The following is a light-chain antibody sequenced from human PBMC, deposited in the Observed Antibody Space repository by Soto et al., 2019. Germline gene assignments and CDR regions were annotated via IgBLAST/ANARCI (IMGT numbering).Light chain of an antibody. CDR3: QQYNDNWT. J-gene: IGKJ1*01. CDR2: KAS. V-gene: IGKV1-5*03. CDR1: QSISSW. Sequence: DIQMIQSPSTLSASVGDRVTITCRASQSISSWLAWYQQKPGKAPKLLIYKASTLQSGVPSRFSGSGSGTEFTLAISSLQPDDSATYYCQQYNDNWTFGQGTKVEIK.